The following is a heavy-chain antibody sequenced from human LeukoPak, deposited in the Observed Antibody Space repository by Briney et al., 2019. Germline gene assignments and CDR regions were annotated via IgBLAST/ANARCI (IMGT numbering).Heavy chain of an antibody. J-gene: IGHJ4*02. CDR1: GFTFSSYW. V-gene: IGHV3-7*01. Sequence: PGGSLRLSCAASGFTFSSYWMSWVRQAPGKGLEWVANIKQDGSEKYYVDSVKGRFTISRDNAKNSLYLQMNSLRAEDTAVYYCASQVGATNAAFDYWGQGTLVTVSS. D-gene: IGHD1-26*01. CDR3: ASQVGATNAAFDY. CDR2: IKQDGSEK.